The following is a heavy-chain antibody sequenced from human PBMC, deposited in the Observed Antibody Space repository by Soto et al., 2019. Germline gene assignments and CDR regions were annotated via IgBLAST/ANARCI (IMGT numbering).Heavy chain of an antibody. V-gene: IGHV1-69*01. Sequence: VQLVQSGAEVKKPGSSVKVSCKASGGTFSSYAISWVRQAPGQGLEWMGGIIPIFGTANYAQKFQGRVTITADESTSTAYMELSSLRSEDTAVYYCASPSIAARPYYYYYCIDVWGQGTTVTVSS. CDR2: IIPIFGTA. CDR3: ASPSIAARPYYYYYCIDV. J-gene: IGHJ6*02. D-gene: IGHD6-6*01. CDR1: GGTFSSYA.